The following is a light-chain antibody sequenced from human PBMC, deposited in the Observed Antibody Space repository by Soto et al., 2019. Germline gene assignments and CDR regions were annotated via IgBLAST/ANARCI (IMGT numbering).Light chain of an antibody. CDR3: QQSSNWPPIT. V-gene: IGKV3-11*01. CDR2: DTY. CDR1: QSVSSN. J-gene: IGKJ5*01. Sequence: EIVMTQSPATLSVSPGERATLSCRASQSVSSNLAWYQQKPGQAPRLLIYDTYNRATGIPARFSGSGSGTAFTLTISSLEPEDFAVYYCQQSSNWPPITCGQGTRLEIK.